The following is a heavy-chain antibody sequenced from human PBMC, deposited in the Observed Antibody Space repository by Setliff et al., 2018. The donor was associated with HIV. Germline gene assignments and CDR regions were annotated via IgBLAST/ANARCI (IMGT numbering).Heavy chain of an antibody. V-gene: IGHV1-18*01. Sequence: ASVKVSCKASGYTFTSYGISWVRQAPGQGLEWMGGISAYNGNTKYSQKSQGRVTISRDTYASTLYVELSSLTSEDTAVYYCARDSIHMVRGVIQYNWFDPWGQGTLVTVSS. CDR2: ISAYNGNT. D-gene: IGHD3-10*01. CDR1: GYTFTSYG. CDR3: ARDSIHMVRGVIQYNWFDP. J-gene: IGHJ5*02.